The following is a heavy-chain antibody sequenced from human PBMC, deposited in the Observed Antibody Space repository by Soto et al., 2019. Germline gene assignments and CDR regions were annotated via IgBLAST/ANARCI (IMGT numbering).Heavy chain of an antibody. CDR2: IYHGST. D-gene: IGHD3-22*01. V-gene: IGHV4-30-2*01. Sequence: QLQLQESGSGLVKASQTLSLTCAVSGGSISSGGYSWSWIRQPPGKGLEWIGYIYHGSTYYNPSLKSRVTISIDRSKNQFSLKLSSVTAAETAVYYCASSGSRGIGAFDIWGQGTMVTVSS. CDR1: GGSISSGGYS. CDR3: ASSGSRGIGAFDI. J-gene: IGHJ3*02.